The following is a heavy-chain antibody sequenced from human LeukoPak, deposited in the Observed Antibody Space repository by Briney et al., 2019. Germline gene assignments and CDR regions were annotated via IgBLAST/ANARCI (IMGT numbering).Heavy chain of an antibody. CDR1: GFTFGDYV. Sequence: PGGSLRLSCTASGFTFGDYVMSWVRQAPGKGLEWVGFIRSKAYGGTTKNAASVKGRFTISRDDSKNSLYLQMNSLKTEDTAVYYCARQPREPRGYFDYWGQGTLVTVSS. V-gene: IGHV3-49*04. D-gene: IGHD3-10*01. CDR3: ARQPREPRGYFDY. CDR2: IRSKAYGGTT. J-gene: IGHJ4*02.